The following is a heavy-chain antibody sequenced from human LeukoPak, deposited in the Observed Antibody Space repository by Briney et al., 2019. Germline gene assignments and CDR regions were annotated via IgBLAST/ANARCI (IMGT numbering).Heavy chain of an antibody. CDR1: GFTFSSYG. Sequence: GESLRLSCAASGFTFSSYGMHWVRQAPGKGLEWVTFIRYDGSKKYYADSVKGRFTISRDNSKNTLYLQMNSLRAEDTAVYYCARAPGRYSSSWYDLDYWGQGTLVTVSS. D-gene: IGHD6-13*01. J-gene: IGHJ4*02. V-gene: IGHV3-30*02. CDR2: IRYDGSKK. CDR3: ARAPGRYSSSWYDLDY.